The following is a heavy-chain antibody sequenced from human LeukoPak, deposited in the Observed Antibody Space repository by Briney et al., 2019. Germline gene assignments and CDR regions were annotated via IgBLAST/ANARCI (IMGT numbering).Heavy chain of an antibody. CDR2: ISSSSSYI. CDR3: AGSGSNWNDYCDY. J-gene: IGHJ4*02. V-gene: IGHV3-21*01. D-gene: IGHD1-20*01. CDR1: GLTFSNYA. Sequence: GGSLRLSCAASGLTFSNYAMSWVRQAPGKGLEWVSSISSSSSYIYYADSVKGRFTISRDNAKNSLYLQMNSLRAEDTAVYYCAGSGSNWNDYCDYWGQRTLVTVSS.